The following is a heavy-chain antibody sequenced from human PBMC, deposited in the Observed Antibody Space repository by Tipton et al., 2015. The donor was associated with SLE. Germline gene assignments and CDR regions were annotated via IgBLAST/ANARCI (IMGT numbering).Heavy chain of an antibody. Sequence: TLSLTCAVDGGSFNSFYCSWIRQSPQKGLEWIAEISHSGSSNYNPSLNSRLTISVDTSKNQFSLKLSSVTAADSAVYYCARGHETYSSGWYLSYWGQGTLVTVSS. J-gene: IGHJ4*02. CDR1: GGSFNSFY. CDR2: ISHSGSS. V-gene: IGHV4-34*01. D-gene: IGHD6-19*01. CDR3: ARGHETYSSGWYLSY.